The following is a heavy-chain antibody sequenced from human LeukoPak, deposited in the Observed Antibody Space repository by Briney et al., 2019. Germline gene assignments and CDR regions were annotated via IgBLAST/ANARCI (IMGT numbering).Heavy chain of an antibody. J-gene: IGHJ2*01. V-gene: IGHV3-74*01. CDR1: GFAFSKHW. CDR2: INNDGSAT. CDR3: VRAGHQDYYYFDL. Sequence: GGSLRLSCAASGFAFSKHWIHWVRQRPGEGLMWVSRINNDGSATVYADSVRGRFTISRDNDENTVYLQMSSLRSEDTAVYYCVRAGHQDYYYFDLWGRGTLVSVSS.